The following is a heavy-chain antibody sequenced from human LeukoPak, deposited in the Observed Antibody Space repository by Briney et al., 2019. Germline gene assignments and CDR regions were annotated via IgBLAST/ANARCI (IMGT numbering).Heavy chain of an antibody. CDR1: GGSISSSSYY. J-gene: IGHJ5*02. Sequence: SETLSLTCTVSGGSISSSSYYWGWIRQPPGKGLEWIGSIYYSGSTYYNPSLKSRVTISVDTSKNQFSLKLSSVTAADTAVYYCARDDRYDSTLGQGTLVTVSS. V-gene: IGHV4-39*07. CDR3: ARDDRYDST. CDR2: IYYSGST. D-gene: IGHD3-22*01.